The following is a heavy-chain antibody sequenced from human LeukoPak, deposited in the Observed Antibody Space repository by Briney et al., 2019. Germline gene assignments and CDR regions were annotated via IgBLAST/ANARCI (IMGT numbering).Heavy chain of an antibody. V-gene: IGHV3-30*04. CDR1: GFIFSSYA. Sequence: GGSLRLSCTASGFIFSSYAMHWVRQAPGKGLERVTVISYDENNKYYADSVKGRFTISRDTSKNTLYLQMNSLRAEDTAVYYCARVEAAGGWYFDLWGRGTLVTVSS. J-gene: IGHJ2*01. D-gene: IGHD6-13*01. CDR3: ARVEAAGGWYFDL. CDR2: ISYDENNK.